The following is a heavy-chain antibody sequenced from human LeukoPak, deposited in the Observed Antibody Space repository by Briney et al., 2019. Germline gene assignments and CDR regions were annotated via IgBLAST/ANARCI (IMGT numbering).Heavy chain of an antibody. Sequence: GGSLRLSCAASGFTFSSYSMTWVRQAPGKGLEWVSSISSSSSYIYYADSVKGRFTISRDNAKNSLYLQTNSLRAEDTAVYYCARDLSGYDPPFGYWGQGTLVTVSS. CDR1: GFTFSSYS. CDR2: ISSSSSYI. V-gene: IGHV3-21*01. CDR3: ARDLSGYDPPFGY. J-gene: IGHJ4*02. D-gene: IGHD5-12*01.